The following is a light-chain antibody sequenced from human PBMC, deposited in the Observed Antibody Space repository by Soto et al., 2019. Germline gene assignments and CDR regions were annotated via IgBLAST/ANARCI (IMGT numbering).Light chain of an antibody. V-gene: IGKV3-11*01. CDR3: QHRSNWPLT. CDR2: DAS. Sequence: EIVLTQSPATLSLSPGERATLSCRASQSVSSYLAWYQQKPGQAPRLLIYDASNRATGIPARFSGSGSGTDFTLTISSLEPKDFPAYYCQHRSNWPLTFGGGTKVEIK. J-gene: IGKJ4*01. CDR1: QSVSSY.